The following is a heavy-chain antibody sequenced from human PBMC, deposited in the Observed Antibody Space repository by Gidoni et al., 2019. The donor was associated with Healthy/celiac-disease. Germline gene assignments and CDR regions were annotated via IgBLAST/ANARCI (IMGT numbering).Heavy chain of an antibody. CDR2: INNDGGSA. CDR3: ARGGTSAYWYFDL. D-gene: IGHD1-1*01. CDR1: GFTFSTSW. Sequence: ELQLVESGGGLVQPGGSLRISCAAPGFTFSTSWMHWVRQAPGKGLVLVSRINNDGGSATYAESVKGRFTISRDNAKNTLFLQMNSLGAEGTAVYYCARGGTSAYWYFDLWGRGTLVTVSS. J-gene: IGHJ2*01. V-gene: IGHV3-74*01.